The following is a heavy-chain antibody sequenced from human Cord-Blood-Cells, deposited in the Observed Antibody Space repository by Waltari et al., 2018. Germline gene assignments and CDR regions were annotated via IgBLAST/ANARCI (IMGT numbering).Heavy chain of an antibody. CDR1: GGSISSSSYY. Sequence: QLQLQESGPGLVKPSATLSLTCTVPGGSISSSSYYWGWIRQPPGKGLEWIGSIYYSGSTYYNPSLKSRVTISVDTSKNQFSLKLSSVTAADTAVYYCATLAGIVYWGQGTLVTVSS. CDR3: ATLAGIVY. V-gene: IGHV4-39*01. CDR2: IYYSGST. J-gene: IGHJ4*02.